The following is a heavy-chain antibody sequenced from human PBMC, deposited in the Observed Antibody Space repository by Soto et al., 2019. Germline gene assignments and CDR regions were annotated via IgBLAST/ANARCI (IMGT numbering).Heavy chain of an antibody. D-gene: IGHD3-22*01. CDR3: ARGTYQYYDSSGVQNRFDP. Sequence: QVQLQESGPGLVQPSQTLSLTCTVSGGSISSGGFYWSWIRQHPEKGLEWIGWIYHSGNTYYNQSLKSRVTLLEDTSKNQFSLKLTSVTAADTAVYYCARGTYQYYDSSGVQNRFDPWGQGTLVTVSS. CDR1: GGSISSGGFY. V-gene: IGHV4-31*03. CDR2: IYHSGNT. J-gene: IGHJ5*02.